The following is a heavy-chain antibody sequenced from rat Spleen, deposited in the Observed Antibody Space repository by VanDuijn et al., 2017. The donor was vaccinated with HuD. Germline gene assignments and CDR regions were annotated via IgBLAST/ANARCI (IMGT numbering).Heavy chain of an antibody. J-gene: IGHJ2*01. V-gene: IGHV5-62*01. CDR3: ARLGVAYYFDY. CDR1: GFTFSSYG. Sequence: VQLVESGGGLVQPGKSLKLSCSASGFTFSSYGMHWIRQAPGKGLDWVAYISSASGTVYADAVKGRFTIYRDNAKNTLYLQLNSLKSEDTAIYYCARLGVAYYFDYWGQGVMVTVSS. CDR2: ISSASGT. D-gene: IGHD1-8*01.